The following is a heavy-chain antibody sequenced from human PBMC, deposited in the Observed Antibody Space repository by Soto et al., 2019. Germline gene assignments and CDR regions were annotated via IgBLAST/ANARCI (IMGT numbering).Heavy chain of an antibody. Sequence: GASVKVSCKASGYPFTTYGISWVRQAPGQGPEWMGWISGYNDDRNYAQKFRGRVTMTIDTSTGAAFMDLRSLRPDDTAVYYCAKDLAKVDTAMVCFDYWGQGTLVTVSS. J-gene: IGHJ4*02. CDR2: ISGYNDDR. V-gene: IGHV1-18*01. D-gene: IGHD5-18*01. CDR3: AKDLAKVDTAMVCFDY. CDR1: GYPFTTYG.